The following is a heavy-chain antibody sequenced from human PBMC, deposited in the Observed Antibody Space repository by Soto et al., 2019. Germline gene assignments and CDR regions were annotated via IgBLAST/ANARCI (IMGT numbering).Heavy chain of an antibody. CDR3: AREDKNTFDI. D-gene: IGHD2-15*01. J-gene: IGHJ3*02. CDR1: GDSVSSNSAA. CDR2: TYYRSRWYN. Sequence: SQTLSLTCAISGDSVSSNSAAWNWIRLSPTRGLEWLARTYYRSRWYNDYAVSVRSRITVNPDTSKNQFSLQLTSVTPDDTAVYYCAREDKNTFDIWGQGTVVTVSS. V-gene: IGHV6-1*01.